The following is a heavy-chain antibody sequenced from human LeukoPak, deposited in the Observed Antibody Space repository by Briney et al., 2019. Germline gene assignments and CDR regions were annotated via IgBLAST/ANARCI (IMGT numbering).Heavy chain of an antibody. V-gene: IGHV4-39*01. CDR1: GGSISSSIYY. CDR3: ARPLSGGYSGHDFNY. CDR2: IYYSGST. Sequence: PSETLSLTCTVSGGSISSSIYYWGWIRQPPGKGLEWIGSIYYSGSTYYNPSLKSRVTISVDTSKNQFSLKLSSVTAADTAVYYCARPLSGGYSGHDFNYWGQGTLVTVSS. J-gene: IGHJ4*02. D-gene: IGHD5-12*01.